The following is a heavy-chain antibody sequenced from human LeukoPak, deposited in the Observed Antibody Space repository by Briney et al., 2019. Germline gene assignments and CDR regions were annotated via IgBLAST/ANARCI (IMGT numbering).Heavy chain of an antibody. J-gene: IGHJ4*02. CDR1: GFSFNNAW. Sequence: PGGSLRLSCAASGFSFNNAWMNWVRQAPGKGLEWVGRIKSKTDGGTTDYAAPVKGRFTISRDDSKKTLYMQMNSLKTEDTAVYYCARGGYYGDFDYWGQGTLVTVSS. V-gene: IGHV3-15*01. CDR3: ARGGYYGDFDY. CDR2: IKSKTDGGTT. D-gene: IGHD3-3*01.